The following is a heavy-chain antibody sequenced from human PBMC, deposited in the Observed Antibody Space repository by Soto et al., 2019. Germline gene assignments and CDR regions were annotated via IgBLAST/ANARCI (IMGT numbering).Heavy chain of an antibody. CDR1: GFTFSSYA. CDR3: AKKRTDSGELFDS. D-gene: IGHD7-27*01. CDR2: ISGSGGTT. V-gene: IGHV3-23*01. Sequence: EVQLLESGGGLVQPGGSLRLSCAASGFTFSSYAMSWVRQAPGKGLEWVSIISGSGGTTYYADSVKGRFTISRDNSKNTLYLQMNSLRAEDTAVYHCAKKRTDSGELFDSWGQGTLVTVSS. J-gene: IGHJ4*02.